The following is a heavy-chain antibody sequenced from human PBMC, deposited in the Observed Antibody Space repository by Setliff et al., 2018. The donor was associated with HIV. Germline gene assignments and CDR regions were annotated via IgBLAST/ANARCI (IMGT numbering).Heavy chain of an antibody. D-gene: IGHD5-12*01. V-gene: IGHV4-34*01. J-gene: IGHJ6*03. CDR2: INHSRRT. CDR1: GGSFSGFY. CDR3: ARGGDSGYDWTPYYYYYYMDV. Sequence: PSETLSLTCAVYGGSFSGFYWNWIRQAPGKGLEWIGEINHSRRTKYNPSLKSRVTISVDTSKNQFSLKLSSVTAADTAVYYCARGGDSGYDWTPYYYYYYMDVWGQGTTVTVSS.